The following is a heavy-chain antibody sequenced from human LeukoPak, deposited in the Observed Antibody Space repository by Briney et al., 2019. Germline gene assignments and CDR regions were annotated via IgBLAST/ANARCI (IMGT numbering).Heavy chain of an antibody. J-gene: IGHJ4*02. Sequence: GGSLRLSCTVSGFTVSSNSMSWVRQAPGKGLEWVSFIYSDNTHYSDSVKGRFTISRDNSKNTLYLQMNSLRAEDTAVYYCAREQLDSRDFDYWGQGTLVTVSS. CDR2: IYSDNT. CDR1: GFTVSSNS. CDR3: AREQLDSRDFDY. D-gene: IGHD3-22*01. V-gene: IGHV3-53*01.